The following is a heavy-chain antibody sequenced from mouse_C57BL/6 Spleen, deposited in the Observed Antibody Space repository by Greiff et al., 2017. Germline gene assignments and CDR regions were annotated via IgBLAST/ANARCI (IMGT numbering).Heavy chain of an antibody. D-gene: IGHD2-2*01. CDR1: GFTFSDYG. Sequence: EVKLVESGGGLVKPGGSLKLSCAASGFTFSDYGMHWVRQAPEKGLEWVAYISSGSSTIYYADTVKGRFTISRDNAKNTLFLQMTSLRSEDTAMYYCARYGYDGHYYAMDYWGQGTSVTVSS. J-gene: IGHJ4*01. V-gene: IGHV5-17*01. CDR2: ISSGSSTI. CDR3: ARYGYDGHYYAMDY.